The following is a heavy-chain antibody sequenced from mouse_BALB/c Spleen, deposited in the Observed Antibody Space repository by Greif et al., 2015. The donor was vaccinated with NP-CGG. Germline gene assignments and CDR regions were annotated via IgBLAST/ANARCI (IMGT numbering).Heavy chain of an antibody. CDR2: IYPYNGGT. CDR3: ARRKGYDGPWFAY. Sequence: EVQLQQSGPELVKPGASVKISCKASGYTFTDYNMHWVKQSHGKSLEWIEYIYPYNGGTGYNQKFKSKATLTVDNSSSTAYMELRSLTSEDSAAYYCARRKGYDGPWFAYWGQGTLVTVSA. V-gene: IGHV1S29*02. CDR1: GYTFTDYN. J-gene: IGHJ3*01. D-gene: IGHD2-3*01.